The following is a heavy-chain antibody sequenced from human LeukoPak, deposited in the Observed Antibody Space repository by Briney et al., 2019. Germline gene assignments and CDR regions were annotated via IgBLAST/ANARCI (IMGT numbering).Heavy chain of an antibody. CDR2: INPNSGGT. Sequence: ASVTVSCKASGYTFTDYYMHWVRQAPGQGLEYMGWINPNSGGTNYAQKFQGRVTMTRDTSISTAYIELTSLRSDDKAVYFCAGGGDYRFAYWGQGTLVTVSS. CDR1: GYTFTDYY. CDR3: AGGGDYRFAY. D-gene: IGHD2-21*02. J-gene: IGHJ4*02. V-gene: IGHV1-2*02.